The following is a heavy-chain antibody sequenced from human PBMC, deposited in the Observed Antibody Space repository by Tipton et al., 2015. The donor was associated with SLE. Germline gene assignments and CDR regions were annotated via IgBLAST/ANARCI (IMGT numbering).Heavy chain of an antibody. CDR1: GVSISHWC. V-gene: IGHV4-39*07. CDR2: IYYSGSA. CDR3: ARHPRNMAVDY. Sequence: GLVKPSETLSVNCTVSGVSISHWCWNWIRQAPGKGLEWIGSIYYSGSAYYNPSLKSRVTISVDTSKNQFSLKLTFVTAADTAVYYCARHPRNMAVDYWGQGTLLTVSS. D-gene: IGHD1-14*01. J-gene: IGHJ4*02.